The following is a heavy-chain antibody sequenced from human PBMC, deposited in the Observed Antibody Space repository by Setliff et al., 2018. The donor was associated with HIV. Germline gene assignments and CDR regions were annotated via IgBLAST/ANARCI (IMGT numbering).Heavy chain of an antibody. J-gene: IGHJ6*03. D-gene: IGHD3-3*01. CDR1: GYTFTNYA. Sequence: AASVKVSCKASGYTFTNYAMNWVRQAPGQGLEWMGWINTNTGNPTYAQGFTGRFVFSLDTSVSTAFLQISSLQAEDTAVYYCARAPPRITIFGVVVSSDYYNYYMDVWGKGTTVTVSS. CDR3: ARAPPRITIFGVVVSSDYYNYYMDV. CDR2: INTNTGNP. V-gene: IGHV7-4-1*02.